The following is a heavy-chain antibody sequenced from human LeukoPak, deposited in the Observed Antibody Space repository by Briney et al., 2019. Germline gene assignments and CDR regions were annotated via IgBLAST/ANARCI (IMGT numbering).Heavy chain of an antibody. Sequence: GGSLRLSCAASGFTFSSYGMHWVRQAPGKGLEWVAVISYDGSNKYYADSVKGRFTVSRDNSKNTLYLQMNSLRAEDTAVYYCAKDRGDYWGQGTLVTVSS. J-gene: IGHJ4*02. CDR2: ISYDGSNK. CDR3: AKDRGDY. V-gene: IGHV3-30*18. CDR1: GFTFSSYG. D-gene: IGHD5-12*01.